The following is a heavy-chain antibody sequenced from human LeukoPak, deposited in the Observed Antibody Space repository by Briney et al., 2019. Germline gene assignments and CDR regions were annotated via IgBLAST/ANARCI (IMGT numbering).Heavy chain of an antibody. V-gene: IGHV1-18*04. CDR2: ISAYNGNT. CDR3: ARVNIVVVPAAVYYFDY. J-gene: IGHJ4*02. CDR1: GYTFTSYG. Sequence: ASVKVSCKASGYTFTSYGISWVRQAPGQGLEWMGWISAYNGNTNYAQKLQGRVTMTTDTYTSTAYMELRSLRYDDTAVYYCARVNIVVVPAAVYYFDYWGQGTLVTVSS. D-gene: IGHD2-2*01.